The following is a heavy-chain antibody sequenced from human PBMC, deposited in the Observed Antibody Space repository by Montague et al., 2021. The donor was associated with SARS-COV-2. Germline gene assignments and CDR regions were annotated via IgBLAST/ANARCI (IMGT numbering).Heavy chain of an antibody. CDR3: ARRGYYDSAGYHWHLDL. D-gene: IGHD3-22*01. J-gene: IGHJ2*01. V-gene: IGHV4-4*09. CDR2: ISSNRKT. Sequence: SETLSLTCTVSGGSINDHYRSWIRQSPGKGLEWIGYISSNRKTNXNPSLKSRVTLSADASRNEFSLKLDSVTAADTAVYFCARRGYYDSAGYHWHLDLWGRGMLVTVSS. CDR1: GGSINDHY.